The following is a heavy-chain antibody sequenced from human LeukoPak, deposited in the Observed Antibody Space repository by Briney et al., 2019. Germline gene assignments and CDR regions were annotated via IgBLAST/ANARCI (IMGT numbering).Heavy chain of an antibody. CDR2: ISSSGSTI. J-gene: IGHJ2*01. CDR1: GFTFSDYY. V-gene: IGHV3-11*01. D-gene: IGHD4-17*01. CDR3: AREPTTVTTGWYFDL. Sequence: GGPLRLSCAASGFTFSDYYMSWIRQAPGKGLEWVSYISSSGSTIYYADSVKGRFTISRDNAKNSLYLQMNSLRAEDTAVYYCAREPTTVTTGWYFDLWGRGTLVTVSS.